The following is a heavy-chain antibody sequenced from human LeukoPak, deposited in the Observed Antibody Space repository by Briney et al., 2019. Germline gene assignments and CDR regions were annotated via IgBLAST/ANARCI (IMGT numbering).Heavy chain of an antibody. V-gene: IGHV3-53*01. CDR3: ARSPAFYDGAVVKYYFDY. CDR2: IYTGGTT. J-gene: IGHJ4*02. D-gene: IGHD6-19*01. CDR1: GYTFYTNS. Sequence: GGSLRLSCAVSGYTFYTNSMSWVRQVPGKGLEWVSVIYTGGTTHYADSVKGRFTISRDSSKNTLYLEMNSLRAEDAAVYFCARSPAFYDGAVVKYYFDYWGQGTLVTVSS.